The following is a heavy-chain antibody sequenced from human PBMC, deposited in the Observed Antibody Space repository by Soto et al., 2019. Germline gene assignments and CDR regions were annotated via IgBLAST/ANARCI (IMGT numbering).Heavy chain of an antibody. J-gene: IGHJ4*02. Sequence: GGSLRLSCAASGFTFSSYWMSWVRQAPGKGLEWVANIKQDGSEKYYVDSVKGRFPISRDNAKNSLYLQMNSLRAEDTAVYYCARVYCGGDCGPFSYYFDYWGQGALVTVSS. CDR1: GFTFSSYW. CDR3: ARVYCGGDCGPFSYYFDY. V-gene: IGHV3-7*01. CDR2: IKQDGSEK. D-gene: IGHD2-21*01.